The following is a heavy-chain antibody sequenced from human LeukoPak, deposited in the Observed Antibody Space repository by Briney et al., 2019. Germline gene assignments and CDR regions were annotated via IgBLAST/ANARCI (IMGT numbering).Heavy chain of an antibody. J-gene: IGHJ4*02. CDR2: VWSDETTK. D-gene: IGHD2-2*01. CDR3: AAQYCTSTTCYAVY. Sequence: GGSLRLSCAASGFTFSSYGMHWVRQAPGKGLEWVAEVWSDETTKQYADSVKGRFTISRDNSKNTLYLQMSSLRAEDTAVYYCAAQYCTSTTCYAVYWGQGTLVTVSS. CDR1: GFTFSSYG. V-gene: IGHV3-33*03.